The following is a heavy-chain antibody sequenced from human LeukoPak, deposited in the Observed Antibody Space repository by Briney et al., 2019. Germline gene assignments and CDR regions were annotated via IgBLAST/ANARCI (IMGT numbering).Heavy chain of an antibody. D-gene: IGHD2-21*02. V-gene: IGHV5-51*01. CDR3: ARTYCGGDCYYSYFDY. CDR2: IHPGDSDN. CDR1: GYRFTTYW. Sequence: GESLKISCKASGYRFTTYWIGWVRQMPGKGLEWMGIIHPGDSDNKYSPSFEGQVTISADKSIGTAYLQWSSLKASDTAVYYCARTYCGGDCYYSYFDYWGQGTLVTVSS. J-gene: IGHJ4*02.